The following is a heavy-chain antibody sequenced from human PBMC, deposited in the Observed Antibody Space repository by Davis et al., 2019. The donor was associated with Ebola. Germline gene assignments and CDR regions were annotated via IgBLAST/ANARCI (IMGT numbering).Heavy chain of an antibody. CDR1: GLTFSGSA. Sequence: PGGSLRLSCAASGLTFSGSAMHWVRQASGKGLEWVGRIRSKANSYATAYAASVKGRFTISRDDSKNTAYLQMNSLRAEDTAVYYCARDGLVLWFDPWGQGTLVTVSS. CDR2: IRSKANSYAT. CDR3: ARDGLVLWFDP. V-gene: IGHV3-73*01. J-gene: IGHJ5*02. D-gene: IGHD6-6*01.